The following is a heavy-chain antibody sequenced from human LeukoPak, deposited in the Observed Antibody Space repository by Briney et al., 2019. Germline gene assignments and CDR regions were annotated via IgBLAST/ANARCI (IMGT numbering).Heavy chain of an antibody. CDR2: MNPNSGNT. V-gene: IGHV1-8*01. Sequence: ASVKVSCKASGYTFTSYDINWVRQATGQGLEWMGWMNPNSGNTGYAQKLQGRVTMTTDTSTSTAYMELRSLRSDDTAVYYCARDGAGVVVVTDAFDIWGQGTMVTVSS. CDR1: GYTFTSYD. D-gene: IGHD2-21*02. J-gene: IGHJ3*02. CDR3: ARDGAGVVVVTDAFDI.